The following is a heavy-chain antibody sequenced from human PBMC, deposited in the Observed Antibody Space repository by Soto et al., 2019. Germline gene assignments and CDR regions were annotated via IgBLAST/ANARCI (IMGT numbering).Heavy chain of an antibody. V-gene: IGHV4-31*03. J-gene: IGHJ4*02. CDR3: ARGSYYHNSGYSTNFDY. CDR1: GGSLSPGGYY. D-gene: IGHD3-22*01. CDR2: ISYTGST. Sequence: QVQLQESGPALVKPSQTLSLTCTVSGGSLSPGGYYWSWFRQHPGKGLEWIGYISYTGSTFYNPPLKRRVVISVDTSNDQFSLRLSSVTAADTAVYFCARGSYYHNSGYSTNFDYWGQGNLVTVST.